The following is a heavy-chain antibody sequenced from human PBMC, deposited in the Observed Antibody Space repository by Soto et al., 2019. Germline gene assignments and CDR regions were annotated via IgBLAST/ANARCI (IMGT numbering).Heavy chain of an antibody. CDR3: AKVGSMYYYDSSGYVDPYFFDY. CDR1: GFTFISYA. Sequence: WGSLRLSCAASGFTFISYAINFFRHSPCKWLEWVSAISGSGGSTYYADSVKGRFTISRDNSKNTLYLQMNSLRAEDTAVYYCAKVGSMYYYDSSGYVDPYFFDYWGQGTLVTVSS. J-gene: IGHJ4*02. D-gene: IGHD3-22*01. CDR2: ISGSGGST. V-gene: IGHV3-23*01.